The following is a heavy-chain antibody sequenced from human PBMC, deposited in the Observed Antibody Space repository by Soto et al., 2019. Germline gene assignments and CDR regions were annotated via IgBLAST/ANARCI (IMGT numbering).Heavy chain of an antibody. V-gene: IGHV3-48*01. D-gene: IGHD4-17*01. CDR2: ISSSSSTI. J-gene: IGHJ4*02. CDR1: GFTFSSYS. CDR3: VKYGDLPFDY. Sequence: HPGGSLRLSCAASGFTFSSYSMNWVRQAPGKGLEWVSYISSSSSTIYYADSVRGRFTISRDNAKNSLYLQMNSLRAEDTAVYYCVKYGDLPFDYWGQGTLVTVSS.